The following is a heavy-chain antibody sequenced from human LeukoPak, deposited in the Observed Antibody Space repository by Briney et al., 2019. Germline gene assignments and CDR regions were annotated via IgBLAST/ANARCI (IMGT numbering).Heavy chain of an antibody. CDR3: ATGPKGGDYYYYYGMDV. CDR2: FDPEDGET. CDR1: GYTLTELS. Sequence: ASVNVSCKVSGYTLTELSMHWVRQAPGKGLEWMGGFDPEDGETIYAQKFQGRVTMTEDTSTDTAYMELSSLRSEDTAVYYCATGPKGGDYYYYYGMDVWGQGTTVTVSS. J-gene: IGHJ6*02. D-gene: IGHD3-16*01. V-gene: IGHV1-24*01.